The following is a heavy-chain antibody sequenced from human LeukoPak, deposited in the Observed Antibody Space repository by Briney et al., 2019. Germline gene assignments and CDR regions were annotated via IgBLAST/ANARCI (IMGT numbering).Heavy chain of an antibody. J-gene: IGHJ6*02. CDR1: GFTFSSYA. V-gene: IGHV3-23*01. CDR2: SGTGGST. D-gene: IGHD1-1*01. CDR3: AKAITGMRFCLDV. Sequence: GGSLRLSCAASGFTFSSYAMSWVRQAPGKGLEGVSTSGTGGSTYYPDSVKGRTTISRDNSKNMLYVQMNNLRAEDTAVYYCAKAITGMRFCLDVWGQGTTVTVSS.